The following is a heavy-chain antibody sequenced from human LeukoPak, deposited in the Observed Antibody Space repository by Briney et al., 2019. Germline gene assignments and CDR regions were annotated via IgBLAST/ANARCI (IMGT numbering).Heavy chain of an antibody. J-gene: IGHJ4*02. V-gene: IGHV1-18*01. D-gene: IGHD6-13*01. CDR2: ISAYNGNT. Sequence: ASVKVSCKAPGYTFTSYGISWVRQAPGQGLEWMGWISAYNGNTNYAQKLQGRVTMTRNTSISTAYMELSSLRSEDTAVYYCARGGRQQLENWGQGTLVTVSS. CDR3: ARGGRQQLEN. CDR1: GYTFTSYG.